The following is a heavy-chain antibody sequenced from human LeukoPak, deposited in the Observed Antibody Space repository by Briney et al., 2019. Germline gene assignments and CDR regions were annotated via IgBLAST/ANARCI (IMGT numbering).Heavy chain of an antibody. J-gene: IGHJ6*02. CDR3: ARDSVQYDSRYGLDV. D-gene: IGHD2-8*01. CDR1: GFTFSDYY. V-gene: IGHV3-11*04. CDR2: ISSSGSTI. Sequence: TGGSLRLSCAASGFTFSDYYMSWIHQAPGKGLEWVSYISSSGSTIYYADSVKGRFTISRDNAKNSLYLQMNSLRAEDTAVYHCARDSVQYDSRYGLDVWGQGTTVTVSS.